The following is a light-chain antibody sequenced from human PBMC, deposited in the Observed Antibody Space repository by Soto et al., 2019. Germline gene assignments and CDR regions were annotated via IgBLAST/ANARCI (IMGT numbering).Light chain of an antibody. CDR3: QQRSNWHT. V-gene: IGKV3-11*01. CDR2: DAT. CDR1: QSVSSH. J-gene: IGKJ4*01. Sequence: EIVLTQSPATLSLSPGERATLSCSASQSVSSHLAWYQQKPGQAPRLLIYDATNRATGIPARLSGSVSGTDFTLTISGLEPEDVAVYYCQQRSNWHTFGGGTEMDIK.